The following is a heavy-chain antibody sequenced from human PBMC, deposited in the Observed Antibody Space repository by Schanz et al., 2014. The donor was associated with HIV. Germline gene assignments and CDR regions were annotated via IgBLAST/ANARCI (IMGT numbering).Heavy chain of an antibody. Sequence: EVQLVESGGGLVQPGGSLRLSCAASGFTFSRYWMTWVRQAPGKGLEWVANIKEDGSEKYHADSVKGRFTISRDNAKSSLYLQMNSLRPEDTAVYYCAKDKSRHTYSSSSRFDPWGQGTLVTVSS. D-gene: IGHD6-13*01. CDR2: IKEDGSEK. CDR1: GFTFSRYW. V-gene: IGHV3-7*03. J-gene: IGHJ5*02. CDR3: AKDKSRHTYSSSSRFDP.